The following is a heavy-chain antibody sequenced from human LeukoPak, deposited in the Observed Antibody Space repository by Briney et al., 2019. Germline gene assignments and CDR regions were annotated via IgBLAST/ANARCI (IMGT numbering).Heavy chain of an antibody. Sequence: QTGGSLRLSCAASGFTFSSYGMHWVRQAPGKGLEWVAFIRYDGSNKYYADSVKGRFTISRDNSKNTLYLQMNSLRAEDTAVYYCAKGAGYSYGYEVDYWGQGTLVTVSS. D-gene: IGHD5-18*01. J-gene: IGHJ4*02. CDR3: AKGAGYSYGYEVDY. CDR1: GFTFSSYG. CDR2: IRYDGSNK. V-gene: IGHV3-30*02.